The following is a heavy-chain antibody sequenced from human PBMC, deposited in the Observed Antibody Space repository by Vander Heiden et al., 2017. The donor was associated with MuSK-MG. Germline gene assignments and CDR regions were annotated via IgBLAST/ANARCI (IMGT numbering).Heavy chain of an antibody. Sequence: EVHLLESGGGLVQPGGSLRPSCAASGFAFSNYGMSWVRQAPAKGLEWVSGISDSGVGTYYADSVKGRFTISRDDSKNTVYLQMNSLRAEDTALYYCAKGRRSSRYLGFDIWGQGTMVTVSA. CDR1: GFAFSNYG. D-gene: IGHD1-1*01. V-gene: IGHV3-23*01. J-gene: IGHJ3*02. CDR2: ISDSGVGT. CDR3: AKGRRSSRYLGFDI.